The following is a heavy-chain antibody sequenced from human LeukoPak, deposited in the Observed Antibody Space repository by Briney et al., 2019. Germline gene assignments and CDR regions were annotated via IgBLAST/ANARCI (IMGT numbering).Heavy chain of an antibody. Sequence: GGSLRLSCVGSGFTFRSHAMSWVRQAPEKGLEFVSGIYENGGTTYYADSVKGRFTISRDNSKNTLYLQMNSLRAEDTAVYYCARYYDSSGYSDYWGQGTLVTVSS. J-gene: IGHJ4*02. V-gene: IGHV3-23*01. D-gene: IGHD3-22*01. CDR3: ARYYDSSGYSDY. CDR1: GFTFRSHA. CDR2: IYENGGTT.